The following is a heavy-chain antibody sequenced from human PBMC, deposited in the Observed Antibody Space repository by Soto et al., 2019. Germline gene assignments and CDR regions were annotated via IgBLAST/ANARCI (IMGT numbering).Heavy chain of an antibody. D-gene: IGHD3-10*01. V-gene: IGHV4-59*01. Sequence: PSETLSLTCTVYGGSITSYYWSWIRQPPGKGLEWIGYIHNSGSTSYNPSLKSRVTISADVSKNQFSLDLRSVTAADTAVYYCARRWSGTDYWGHGTLVTVSS. CDR3: ARRWSGTDY. J-gene: IGHJ4*01. CDR1: GGSITSYY. CDR2: IHNSGST.